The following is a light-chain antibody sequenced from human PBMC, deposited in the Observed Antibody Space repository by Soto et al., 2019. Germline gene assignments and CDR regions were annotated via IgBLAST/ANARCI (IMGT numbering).Light chain of an antibody. Sequence: SVLNQPPSASGAPGQSVTISCTGANSDVGSYNYVSWYQQHPGKAPKLMIYEVNKRPSGVPDRFSGSKSGNTASLTVSGLQAEDEADYYCSSYAGTNTRYLFGSGTKVTVL. CDR2: EVN. J-gene: IGLJ1*01. CDR3: SSYAGTNTRYL. CDR1: NSDVGSYNY. V-gene: IGLV2-8*01.